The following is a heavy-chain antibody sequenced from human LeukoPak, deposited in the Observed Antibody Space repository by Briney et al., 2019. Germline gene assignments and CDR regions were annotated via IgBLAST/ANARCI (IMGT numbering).Heavy chain of an antibody. V-gene: IGHV4-39*01. Sequence: AETLSLTCTVSGGSISSSSYYWGWIRQPPGKGLEWIGSIYYSGSTYYNPSLKSRVTISVDTSKNQFSLKLRSVTAADTAVYYCARTRVTTYDAFDIWGQGTMVTVSS. CDR3: ARTRVTTYDAFDI. CDR1: GGSISSSSYY. D-gene: IGHD2-21*02. J-gene: IGHJ3*02. CDR2: IYYSGST.